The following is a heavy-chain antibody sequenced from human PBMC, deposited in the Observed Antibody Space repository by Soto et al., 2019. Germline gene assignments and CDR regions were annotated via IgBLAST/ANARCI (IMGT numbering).Heavy chain of an antibody. J-gene: IGHJ5*02. V-gene: IGHV4-34*01. D-gene: IGHD3-22*01. CDR3: ARHPADYDAWWFDP. Sequence: LETLSLTCAVYGGSFSGYYWSWIHQPPGKGPEWIGEINHSGNTNHNPSLKSRVTISVDTSKNQFSLKLSSVTAADTAVYYCARHPADYDAWWFDPWGQGTLVTVS. CDR1: GGSFSGYY. CDR2: INHSGNT.